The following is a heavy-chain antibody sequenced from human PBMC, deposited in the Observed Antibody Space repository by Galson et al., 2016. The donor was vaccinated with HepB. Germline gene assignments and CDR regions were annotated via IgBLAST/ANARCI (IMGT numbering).Heavy chain of an antibody. Sequence: SLRLSCAASGFTFSSSAMHWVRQAPGKGLEWVAVISFDGYNKYYPDSVKGRFTISRDNSRNTLDLQMNSLRTEDTALYYCASGPDYYGSLEGFDYWGQGTLVTVSS. V-gene: IGHV3-30-3*01. CDR3: ASGPDYYGSLEGFDY. J-gene: IGHJ4*02. CDR1: GFTFSSSA. CDR2: ISFDGYNK. D-gene: IGHD3-10*01.